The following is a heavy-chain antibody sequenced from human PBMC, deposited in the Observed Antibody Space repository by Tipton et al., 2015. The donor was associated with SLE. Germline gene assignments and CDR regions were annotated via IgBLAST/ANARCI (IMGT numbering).Heavy chain of an antibody. V-gene: IGHV4-34*01. CDR3: ARGVRWYSSSWYYFDY. D-gene: IGHD6-13*01. Sequence: TLSLTCAVYGGSFSGYYWSWIRQPPGKGLEWIGEINHSGSTNYNPSLKSRVTISVDTSKNQFSLKLSSVTAADTAVYYCARGVRWYSSSWYYFDYWGQGTLVTVSS. CDR1: GGSFSGYY. CDR2: INHSGST. J-gene: IGHJ4*02.